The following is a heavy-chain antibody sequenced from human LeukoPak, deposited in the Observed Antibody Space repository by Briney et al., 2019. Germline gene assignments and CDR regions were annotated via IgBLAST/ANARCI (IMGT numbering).Heavy chain of an antibody. CDR2: INPNSGDT. J-gene: IGHJ5*02. Sequence: ASVKVSCTASGYTFAGYYVHWVRQAPGQGLEWMGWINPNSGDTNYAQKFQGRVTMTRDTSISTAYMEMSRLRSDGAAVYYCARAPYCDSSSCYTGSNWFDPWGQGTLVTVSS. V-gene: IGHV1-2*02. CDR1: GYTFAGYY. D-gene: IGHD2-2*02. CDR3: ARAPYCDSSSCYTGSNWFDP.